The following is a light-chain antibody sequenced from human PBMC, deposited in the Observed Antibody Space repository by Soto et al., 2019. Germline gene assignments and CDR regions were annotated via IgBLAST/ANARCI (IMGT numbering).Light chain of an antibody. J-gene: IGLJ3*02. Sequence: QSALTQPASVSGSPGQSITISCTGTSSDVGGYNYVSWYQQHPGKAPKLMIYDVSNRPSGVSNRFSGSKSGITASLTISGLQAEDEADYYCSSYTSSSTLWVFGGGTKVTVL. CDR1: SSDVGGYNY. V-gene: IGLV2-14*01. CDR2: DVS. CDR3: SSYTSSSTLWV.